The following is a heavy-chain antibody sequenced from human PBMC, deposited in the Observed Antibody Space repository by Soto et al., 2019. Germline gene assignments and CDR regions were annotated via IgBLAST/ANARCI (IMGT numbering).Heavy chain of an antibody. CDR1: GFTFSNAG. Sequence: GGSLRLSCAASGFTFSNAGMSWVRQAPGKGLEWVGRIKGKTDGGTTDYAAPVKGRFTSSRDESKNTLYLQMNSLQTEDTAVSYCTTEGAWTTIYYFDYWGQGTLVTVS. V-gene: IGHV3-15*01. J-gene: IGHJ4*02. CDR3: TTEGAWTTIYYFDY. D-gene: IGHD3-9*01. CDR2: IKGKTDGGTT.